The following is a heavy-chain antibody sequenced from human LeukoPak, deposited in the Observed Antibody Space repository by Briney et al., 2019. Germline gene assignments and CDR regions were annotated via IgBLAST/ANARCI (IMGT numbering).Heavy chain of an antibody. V-gene: IGHV3-30*02. CDR1: GFTFSSYG. CDR3: AEGRVVTPYYFDY. J-gene: IGHJ4*02. D-gene: IGHD3-22*01. Sequence: GGSLRLSCAASGFTFSSYGMHWVRQAPGKGLEWVAFIRYDGSNKYYADSVKGRFTISRDNSKNTLYLQMNSLRAEDTAVYYCAEGRVVTPYYFDYWGQGTLVTVSS. CDR2: IRYDGSNK.